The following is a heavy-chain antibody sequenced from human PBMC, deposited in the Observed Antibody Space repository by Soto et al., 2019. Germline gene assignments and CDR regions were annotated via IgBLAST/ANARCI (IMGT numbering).Heavy chain of an antibody. V-gene: IGHV1-18*01. CDR1: GYTFTSYG. CDR3: ARDKGYYDSSGHYLGSVFAY. CDR2: ISAYNGNT. D-gene: IGHD3-22*01. J-gene: IGHJ4*02. Sequence: ASVKVSCKASGYTFTSYGISWVRQAPGQGLEWMGWISAYNGNTNYAQKLQGRVTMTTDTSTSTAYMELRSLRSDDTAVYYCARDKGYYDSSGHYLGSVFAYWGQGTLVTVSS.